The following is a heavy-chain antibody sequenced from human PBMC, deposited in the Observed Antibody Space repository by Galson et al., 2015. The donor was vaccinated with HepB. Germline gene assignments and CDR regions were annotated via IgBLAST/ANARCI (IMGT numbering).Heavy chain of an antibody. CDR3: AKSGYCSSTSGFWQYYYYYYMDV. D-gene: IGHD2-2*03. Sequence: SLRLSCAASGFTFSSYAMSWVRQAPGKGLEWVSAISCGGGSTYYADSVKGRFTISRDNSKNTLYLQMNSLRAEDTAVYYCAKSGYCSSTSGFWQYYYYYYMDVWGKGTTVTVSS. J-gene: IGHJ6*03. CDR2: ISCGGGST. CDR1: GFTFSSYA. V-gene: IGHV3-23*01.